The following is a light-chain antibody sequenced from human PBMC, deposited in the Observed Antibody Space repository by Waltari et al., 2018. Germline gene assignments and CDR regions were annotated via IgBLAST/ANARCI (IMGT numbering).Light chain of an antibody. J-gene: IGLJ1*01. Sequence: QSALTQPRSVSGSPGQSVTISCTATSSDVGGYNSVPWYQQHPGKAPKLMIYDVSKRPSGVPDRFSGSKSGNTASLTISGLQAEDEADYYCCSYAGSYTFVFGTGTKVTVL. V-gene: IGLV2-11*01. CDR3: CSYAGSYTFV. CDR1: SSDVGGYNS. CDR2: DVS.